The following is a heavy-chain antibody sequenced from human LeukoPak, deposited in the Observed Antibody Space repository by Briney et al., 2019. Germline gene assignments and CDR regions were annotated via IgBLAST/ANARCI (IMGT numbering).Heavy chain of an antibody. CDR2: ISYDGSNK. CDR3: ARGTTGTTGVVSYFDY. Sequence: GRSLRFSCAASGFTFSSYAMHWVRQAPGKGLEWVAVISYDGSNKYYADSVKGRFTISRDNSKNTLYLQMNSLRAEDTAVYYCARGTTGTTGVVSYFDYWGQGTLVTVSS. V-gene: IGHV3-30*04. D-gene: IGHD1-1*01. J-gene: IGHJ4*02. CDR1: GFTFSSYA.